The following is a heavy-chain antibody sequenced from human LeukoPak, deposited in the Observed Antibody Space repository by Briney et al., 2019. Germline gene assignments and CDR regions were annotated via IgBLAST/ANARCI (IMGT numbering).Heavy chain of an antibody. D-gene: IGHD3-22*01. CDR1: GFTFSGSA. V-gene: IGHV3-73*01. CDR3: TRNIYHGSRYFSDY. Sequence: PGGSLRFSCVVSGFTFSGSAVHWVRQASGKGLEWVGRIRSKANNYATAYAASVKGRFTISRDDSKNTAYLQMNSLKTEDTAVYFCTRNIYHGSRYFSDYWGQGTLVTVSS. J-gene: IGHJ4*02. CDR2: IRSKANNYAT.